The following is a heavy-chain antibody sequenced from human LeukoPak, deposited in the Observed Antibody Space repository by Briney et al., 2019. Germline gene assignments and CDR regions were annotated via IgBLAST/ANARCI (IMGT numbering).Heavy chain of an antibody. CDR1: GFTFSSYW. V-gene: IGHV3-74*01. CDR3: VRDRKSDWDLVTDYFDY. CDR2: IKTDGSNT. J-gene: IGHJ4*02. D-gene: IGHD2-21*02. Sequence: PGGSLRLSCAASGFTFSSYWMHWVRQAPGKGLAWVSRIKTDGSNTHYANSVKGRFTISRDNAKNTLYLQMNSLRADDTAVYYCVRDRKSDWDLVTDYFDYWGQGALVTVSS.